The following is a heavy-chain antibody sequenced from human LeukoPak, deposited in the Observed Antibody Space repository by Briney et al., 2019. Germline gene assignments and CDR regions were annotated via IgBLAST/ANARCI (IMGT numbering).Heavy chain of an antibody. CDR2: ISGSGGST. D-gene: IGHD6-13*01. CDR1: GFTFSSYA. CDR3: AKEELAAAGRYLDS. V-gene: IGHV3-23*01. Sequence: QPGGSLRLSCEASGFTFSSYAMSWVRQAPGKGLEWVSAISGSGGSTYYQDSVKGRFTISRDNSKNTLDLQMNSLRAEDTAVYYCAKEELAAAGRYLDSWGQGTLVTVSP. J-gene: IGHJ4*02.